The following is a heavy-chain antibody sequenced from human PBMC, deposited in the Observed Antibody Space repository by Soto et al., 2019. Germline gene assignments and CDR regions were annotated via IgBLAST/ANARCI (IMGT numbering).Heavy chain of an antibody. CDR1: GYTXTSYG. Sequence: GXSXKVSFKASGYTXTSYGIRLVRQAPGQGLEWMGWISAYNGNTNYAQKLQGRVTMTTDTSTSTAYMEMRSMRSGDTAVYYCARNSIAAAAMDYWGQGTLVTVS. D-gene: IGHD6-13*01. CDR2: ISAYNGNT. V-gene: IGHV1-18*04. CDR3: ARNSIAAAAMDY. J-gene: IGHJ4*02.